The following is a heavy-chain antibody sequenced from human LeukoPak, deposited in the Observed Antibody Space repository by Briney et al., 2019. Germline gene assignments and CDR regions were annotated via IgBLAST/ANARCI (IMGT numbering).Heavy chain of an antibody. CDR1: GYTFTGYY. CDR2: INPNSGGT. J-gene: IGHJ4*02. D-gene: IGHD2-2*01. CDR3: ARVQGLYCSSTSCSAIDY. V-gene: IGHV1-2*02. Sequence: GASVKVSCKASGYTFTGYYMHWVRQAPGQGFEWMGWINPNSGGTNYAQKFQGRVTMTRDTSISTAYMELSRLRSDDTAVYYCARVQGLYCSSTSCSAIDYWGQGTLVTVSS.